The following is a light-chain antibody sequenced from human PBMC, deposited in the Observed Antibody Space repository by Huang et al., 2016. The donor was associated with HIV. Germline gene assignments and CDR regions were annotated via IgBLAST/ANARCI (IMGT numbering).Light chain of an antibody. CDR1: QNINTY. J-gene: IGKJ5*01. V-gene: IGKV1-39*01. Sequence: DILLTQSPSSLSASVGDRVTITCRASQNINTYLNWYQQKPGKAPNLLIHSASTLQTGVPSRCSGSGSGTDFTLTVNSLQPEDSATDYCQQGYSALITFGQGTRL. CDR3: QQGYSALIT. CDR2: SAS.